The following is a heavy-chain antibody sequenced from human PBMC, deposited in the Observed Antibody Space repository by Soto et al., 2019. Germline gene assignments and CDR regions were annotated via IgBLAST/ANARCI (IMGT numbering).Heavy chain of an antibody. V-gene: IGHV4-30-4*01. D-gene: IGHD5-12*01. CDR1: GGSITSGDSY. CDR3: ARDYRGGYDS. CDR2: IYYTGGT. Sequence: QVHLQESGPGLVKPSQTLSLICTVSGGSITSGDSYWNWIRQPPGKGLEWIGYIYYTGGTYYTPSLKSRVSMSIGTSKSQFSLKLTSVTAADTAVYYCARDYRGGYDSWGQGALVSVSS. J-gene: IGHJ4*02.